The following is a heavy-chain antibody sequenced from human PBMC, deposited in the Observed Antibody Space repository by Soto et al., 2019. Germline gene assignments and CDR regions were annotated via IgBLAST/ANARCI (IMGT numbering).Heavy chain of an antibody. CDR2: ISYDGFNK. D-gene: IGHD2-2*02. CDR3: AKMGISEAIGYYYYIDV. Sequence: GGSLRLSCEASGFTVRSYGINWVRQAPGKGLEWVAVISYDGFNKYYADSVKGRFTISRDNSKSTLYLQMNSLRAEDTAVYYCAKMGISEAIGYYYYIDVWGSGTTVTVSS. V-gene: IGHV3-30*18. CDR1: GFTVRSYG. J-gene: IGHJ6*03.